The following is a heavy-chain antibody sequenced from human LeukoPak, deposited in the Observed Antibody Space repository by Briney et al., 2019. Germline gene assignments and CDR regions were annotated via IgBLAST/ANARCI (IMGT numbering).Heavy chain of an antibody. V-gene: IGHV1-69*05. CDR3: AADYYDSSGSNDAFDI. Sequence: SVKVSCKASGGTFSSYAISWVRQAPGQGLEWMGGIIPIFGTANYAQKFQERVTITRDMSTSTAYMELSSLRSEDTAVYYCAADYYDSSGSNDAFDIWGQGTMVTVSS. J-gene: IGHJ3*02. CDR2: IIPIFGTA. D-gene: IGHD3-22*01. CDR1: GGTFSSYA.